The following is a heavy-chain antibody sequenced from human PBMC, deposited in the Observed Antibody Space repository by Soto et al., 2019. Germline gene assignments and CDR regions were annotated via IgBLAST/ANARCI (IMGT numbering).Heavy chain of an antibody. V-gene: IGHV3-15*01. CDR3: VRVFPHSNSWFDC. CDR1: GFTFSNVW. D-gene: IGHD2-21*01. Sequence: PGGSLRLSCAARGFTFSNVWLSWVRQGPGKGLEWLGRIKSRTENETKDYASPARGRFIISRDDSKNMLYLQLNSLKSEDTGVYYCVRVFPHSNSWFDCWGQGTPVTVSS. CDR2: IKSRTENETK. J-gene: IGHJ4*02.